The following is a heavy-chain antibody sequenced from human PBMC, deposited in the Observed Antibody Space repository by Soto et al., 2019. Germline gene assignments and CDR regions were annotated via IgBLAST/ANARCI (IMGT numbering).Heavy chain of an antibody. CDR1: GFTVISNY. D-gene: IGHD5-12*01. Sequence: PWGSLRLSCAASGFTVISNYIIFFRHSPGKWLEWVSVIYSGGCTYYADSVKGRFTISRDNSKNTLYLQMNSLRAEDTAVYYCARGDGYNPSFDYWGQGTLVTVSS. CDR3: ARGDGYNPSFDY. CDR2: IYSGGCT. J-gene: IGHJ4*02. V-gene: IGHV3-53*01.